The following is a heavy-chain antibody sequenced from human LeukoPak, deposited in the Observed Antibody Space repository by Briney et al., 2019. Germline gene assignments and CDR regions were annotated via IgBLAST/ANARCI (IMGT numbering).Heavy chain of an antibody. V-gene: IGHV1-2*02. CDR3: ARLGYCTNGICFPIDY. D-gene: IGHD2-8*01. J-gene: IGHJ4*02. CDR1: GYTFTGYY. CDR2: INPNSGDT. Sequence: ASVKVSCKASGYTFTGYYMHWVRQAPGQGLEWMGWINPNSGDTNYAQKFQDRVTLTRDTSISTAYMELSRLRSDDTAVYYCARLGYCTNGICFPIDYWGQGTLVTVSS.